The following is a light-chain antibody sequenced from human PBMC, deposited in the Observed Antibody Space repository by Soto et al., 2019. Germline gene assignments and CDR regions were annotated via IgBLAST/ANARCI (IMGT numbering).Light chain of an antibody. J-gene: IGKJ4*01. CDR1: QSVSSSY. Sequence: EIVLTQSPGTLSLSPVERATLSCRASQSVSSSYLAWYQQKPGQAPRLLIYGTSSRATGIPDRFSGSGSGTDYTLTIRRLEPEDFAVYYCRQYGRSLGFACGGGNKGDIK. CDR3: RQYGRSLGFA. V-gene: IGKV3-20*01. CDR2: GTS.